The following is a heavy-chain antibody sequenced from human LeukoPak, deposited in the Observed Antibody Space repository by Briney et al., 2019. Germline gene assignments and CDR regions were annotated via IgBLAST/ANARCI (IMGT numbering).Heavy chain of an antibody. D-gene: IGHD6-13*01. V-gene: IGHV1-69*04. CDR1: GGTFSSYA. J-gene: IGHJ4*02. CDR2: IIPILGIA. CDR3: ARDSSSSSNPLNDY. Sequence: WASVKVSCKASGGTFSSYAISWVRQAPGQGLEWMGRIIPILGIANYAQKFQGRVTITADKSTSTAYMELSSLRSEDTAVYYCARDSSSSSNPLNDYWGQGTLVTASS.